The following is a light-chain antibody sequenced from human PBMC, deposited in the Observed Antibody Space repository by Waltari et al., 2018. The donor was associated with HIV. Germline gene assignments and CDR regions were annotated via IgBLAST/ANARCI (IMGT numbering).Light chain of an antibody. J-gene: IGKJ2*01. CDR2: KAS. CDR3: QQYQSYAQT. V-gene: IGKV1-5*03. CDR1: QSISSW. Sequence: DIQMTQSPSPLSASVGDRVTITCRASQSISSWLAWYQQIPGKDPKRLIYKASSVERGVPSRFSGSGSGTEFTLTISSLQPDDFATYYCQQYQSYAQTFGQGTKLDIK.